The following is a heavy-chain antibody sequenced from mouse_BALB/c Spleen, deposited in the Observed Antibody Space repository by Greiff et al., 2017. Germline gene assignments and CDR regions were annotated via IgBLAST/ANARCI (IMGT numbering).Heavy chain of an antibody. D-gene: IGHD4-1*01. Sequence: QVQLQQSGAELVKPGASVKLSCKASGYTFTSYYMYWVKQRPGQGLEWIGEINPSNGGTNFNEKFKSKATLTVDKSSSTAYMQLSSLTSEDSAVYYCTRGALGHDYWGQGTTLTVSS. CDR3: TRGALGHDY. J-gene: IGHJ2*01. V-gene: IGHV1S81*02. CDR2: INPSNGGT. CDR1: GYTFTSYY.